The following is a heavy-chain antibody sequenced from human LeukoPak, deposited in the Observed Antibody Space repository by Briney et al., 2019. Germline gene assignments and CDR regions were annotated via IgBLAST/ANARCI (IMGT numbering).Heavy chain of an antibody. CDR2: ISSSGRYI. D-gene: IGHD2-2*01. J-gene: IGHJ4*02. Sequence: GGSLRLSCAASGFTFSSYSMNWVRQAPGKGLEWVSSISSSGRYIYYADSAKGRFTVSRDNAKNSLYLQMNGLRAEDTAVYFCARDVGSSTSCYDYWGQGTLVTVSS. V-gene: IGHV3-21*01. CDR3: ARDVGSSTSCYDY. CDR1: GFTFSSYS.